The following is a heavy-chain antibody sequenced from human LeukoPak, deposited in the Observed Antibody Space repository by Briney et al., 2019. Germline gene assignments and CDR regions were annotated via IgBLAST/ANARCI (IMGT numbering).Heavy chain of an antibody. D-gene: IGHD2-15*01. CDR1: GFTFSSYW. CDR2: IKEDGSEK. V-gene: IGHV3-7*01. Sequence: GGSLRLSCAASGFTFSSYWMSWVRQAPGKGLEWVGNIKEDGSEKYYVDSVKGRFTISRDNAKNSVYLQMNSLTPEDTAVYCAKSVMIETTTRAFDIWGRGTMVTVSS. J-gene: IGHJ3*02. CDR3: KSVMIETTTRAFDI.